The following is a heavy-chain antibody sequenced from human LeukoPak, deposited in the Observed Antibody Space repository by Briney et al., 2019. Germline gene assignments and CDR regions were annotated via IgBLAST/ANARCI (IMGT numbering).Heavy chain of an antibody. CDR2: INSDTYSNTI. Sequence: GGSLRLSCAASGFTLSTYSMNWVRQAPGKGLEWISYINSDTYSNTIHYADTVKGRFTISRDNAKSSLYLQMNSLRDDDTAVYYCARDPFRIVGATIDCWGQGTLVTVSS. CDR1: GFTLSTYS. J-gene: IGHJ4*02. CDR3: ARDPFRIVGATIDC. V-gene: IGHV3-48*02. D-gene: IGHD1-26*01.